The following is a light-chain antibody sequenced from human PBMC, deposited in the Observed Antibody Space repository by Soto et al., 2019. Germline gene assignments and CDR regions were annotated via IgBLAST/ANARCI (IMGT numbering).Light chain of an antibody. CDR3: QQYSTYTPRT. Sequence: IQMAQSPSALSPSVLYRVAMSCRSSQSISIWLAWYQQKPGKAPKILIYKASSLESGVPSRFSGSGSGTEFTLTISSLQPDDFATYYCQQYSTYTPRTFGQGTKVDIK. V-gene: IGKV1-5*03. J-gene: IGKJ1*01. CDR2: KAS. CDR1: QSISIW.